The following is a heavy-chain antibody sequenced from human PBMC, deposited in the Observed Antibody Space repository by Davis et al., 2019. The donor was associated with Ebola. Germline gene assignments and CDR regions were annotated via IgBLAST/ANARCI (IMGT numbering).Heavy chain of an antibody. V-gene: IGHV3-48*02. CDR2: IGTSGGSI. J-gene: IGHJ4*02. D-gene: IGHD2-21*01. CDR3: AKNGGESLYQFDY. Sequence: GESLKISCAASGFTFSSYSMKWVRQAPGRGLEWVSYIGTSGGSIKYADSVKGRFTISRDNARNSLYLQMNSLRDEDTAVYYCAKNGGESLYQFDYWGQGTLVTVSS. CDR1: GFTFSSYS.